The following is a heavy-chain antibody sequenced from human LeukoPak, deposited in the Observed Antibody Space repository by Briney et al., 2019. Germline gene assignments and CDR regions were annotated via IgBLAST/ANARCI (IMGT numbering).Heavy chain of an antibody. D-gene: IGHD4-11*01. Sequence: PSETLSLTCTVSGGSISSYYWSWIRQPPGKGLEWIGYIYYSGSTNYNPSLKSRVTISVDTSKNQFSLKLSSVTAADTAVYYCARSYSNSSYYYGMDVWGQGTTVTVSS. CDR1: GGSISSYY. V-gene: IGHV4-59*01. CDR2: IYYSGST. J-gene: IGHJ6*02. CDR3: ARSYSNSSYYYGMDV.